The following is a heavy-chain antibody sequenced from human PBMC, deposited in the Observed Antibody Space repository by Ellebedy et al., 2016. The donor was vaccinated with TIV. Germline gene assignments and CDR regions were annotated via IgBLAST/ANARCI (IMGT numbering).Heavy chain of an antibody. CDR1: GGSISSGGYS. CDR3: ASHNGLYYFDY. Sequence: SETLSLXXAVSGGSISSGGYSWSWIRQPPGKGLEWIGSIYYSGSTYYNPSLKSRVTISVDTSKNQFSLKLSSVTAADTAVYYCASHNGLYYFDYWGQGTLVTVSS. V-gene: IGHV4-39*01. J-gene: IGHJ4*02. CDR2: IYYSGST. D-gene: IGHD3/OR15-3a*01.